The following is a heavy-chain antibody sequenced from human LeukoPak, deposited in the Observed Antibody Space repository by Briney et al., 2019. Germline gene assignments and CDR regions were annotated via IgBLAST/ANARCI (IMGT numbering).Heavy chain of an antibody. V-gene: IGHV4-59*12. CDR2: IYYSGST. CDR1: GGSISSYY. CDR3: ATLPDCSSTSCYGNWFDP. Sequence: PSETLSLTCTVSGGSISSYYWSWIRQPPGKGLEWIGYIYYSGSTNYDPSLKSRVTISVDTSKNQFSLKLSSVTAADTAVYYCATLPDCSSTSCYGNWFDPWGQGTLVTVSS. D-gene: IGHD2-2*01. J-gene: IGHJ5*02.